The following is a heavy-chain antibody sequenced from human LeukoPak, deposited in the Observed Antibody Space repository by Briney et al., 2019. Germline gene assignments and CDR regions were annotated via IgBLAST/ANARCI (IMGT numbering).Heavy chain of an antibody. V-gene: IGHV3-15*07. Sequence: GGSLRLSRAASGFTFSNAWMNWVRQAPGKGLEWVGRIKSKTDGGTTDYAAPVKGRFTISRDDSKNTLYLQMNSLKTEDTAVYYCTTEGSSSWAYYYYYGMDVWGQGTTVTVSS. CDR1: GFTFSNAW. CDR3: TTEGSSSWAYYYYYGMDV. CDR2: IKSKTDGGTT. J-gene: IGHJ6*02. D-gene: IGHD6-13*01.